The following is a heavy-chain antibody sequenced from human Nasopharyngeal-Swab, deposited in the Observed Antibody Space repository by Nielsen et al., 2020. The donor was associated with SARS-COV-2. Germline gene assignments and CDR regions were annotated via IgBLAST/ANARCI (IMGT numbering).Heavy chain of an antibody. CDR1: GFTFSSYS. Sequence: ESLKISCAASGFTFSSYSMNWVRQAPGKGLEWVSSISSSSSYIYYADSVKGRFTISRDNAKNSLYLQMNSLRAEDTAVYYCARTNDYYDSSGYPYWGQGTLVTVSS. D-gene: IGHD3-22*01. CDR3: ARTNDYYDSSGYPY. V-gene: IGHV3-21*01. J-gene: IGHJ4*02. CDR2: ISSSSSYI.